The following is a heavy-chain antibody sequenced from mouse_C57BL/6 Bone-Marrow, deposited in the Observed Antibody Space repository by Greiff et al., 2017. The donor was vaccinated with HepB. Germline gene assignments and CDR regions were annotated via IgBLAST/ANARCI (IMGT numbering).Heavy chain of an antibody. Sequence: VQLKQSGPELVKPGASVKISCKASGYTFTDYYMNWVKQSHGKSLEWIGDINPNNGGTSYNQKFKGKATLTVDKSSSTAYMELRSLTSEDSAVYYCARKSGSSYGFAYWGQGTLVTVSA. V-gene: IGHV1-26*01. CDR2: INPNNGGT. J-gene: IGHJ3*01. CDR1: GYTFTDYY. D-gene: IGHD1-1*01. CDR3: ARKSGSSYGFAY.